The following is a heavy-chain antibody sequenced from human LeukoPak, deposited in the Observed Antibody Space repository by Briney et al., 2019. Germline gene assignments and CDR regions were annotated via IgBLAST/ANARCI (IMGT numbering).Heavy chain of an antibody. D-gene: IGHD3-22*01. Sequence: GGSLRLSCVASGLTFSNYGISWVRQAPGKGLEWVSAISSTGGTTYYADSVKGHFTISRDNSKNTVYLQMNSLSAEDTAVYYCAKLISGYYNDAFHIWGQGTVVTVSS. J-gene: IGHJ3*02. CDR2: ISSTGGTT. CDR3: AKLISGYYNDAFHI. CDR1: GLTFSNYG. V-gene: IGHV3-23*01.